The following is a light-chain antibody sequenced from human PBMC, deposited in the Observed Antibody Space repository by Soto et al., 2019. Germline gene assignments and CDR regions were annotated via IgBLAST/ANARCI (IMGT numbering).Light chain of an antibody. CDR1: QSLLHSNGYNY. V-gene: IGKV2-28*01. Sequence: DIVMTQSPLSLPVTPGEPASISCSSSQSLLHSNGYNYLDWYLQKPGQSPQLLIYLGSNRASGVPDRFSGSGSGTDFTLKISRVEAEDVGVYYCMQPLQSWTVGQGTKVEIK. CDR3: MQPLQSWT. J-gene: IGKJ1*01. CDR2: LGS.